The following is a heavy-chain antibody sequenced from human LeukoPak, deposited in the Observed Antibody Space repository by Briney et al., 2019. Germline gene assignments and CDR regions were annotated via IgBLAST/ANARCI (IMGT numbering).Heavy chain of an antibody. V-gene: IGHV4-59*01. Sequence: PSETLSLTCTVSGGSISSYYWSWIRQPPGKGLEWIGYIYYSGSTNYNPSLKSRVTISVDTSKNQFSLKLSSVTAADTAVYYCARDGLLFFGYWGQGTLVTVSS. J-gene: IGHJ4*02. CDR1: GGSISSYY. D-gene: IGHD2-15*01. CDR2: IYYSGST. CDR3: ARDGLLFFGY.